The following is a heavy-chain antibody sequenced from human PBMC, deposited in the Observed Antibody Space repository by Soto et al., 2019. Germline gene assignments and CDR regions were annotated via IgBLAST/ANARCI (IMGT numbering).Heavy chain of an antibody. CDR3: AKFGGYFDWGPFYFAY. CDR1: GFTFSSHA. D-gene: IGHD3-9*01. CDR2: ISRNGVST. Sequence: GGSLRLCCAASGFTFSSHAMSWVRQAPGKGLEWVSGISRNGVSTYYAESVKGRFTISRDNSKNTLFLQMNSLRADDTAIYYCAKFGGYFDWGPFYFAYWGQGALVTVSS. V-gene: IGHV3-23*01. J-gene: IGHJ4*02.